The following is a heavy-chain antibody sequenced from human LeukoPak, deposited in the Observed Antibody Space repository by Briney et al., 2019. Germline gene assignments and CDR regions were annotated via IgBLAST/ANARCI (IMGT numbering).Heavy chain of an antibody. CDR3: ARRQLGRVSAAGTYYFDY. J-gene: IGHJ4*02. CDR2: IYHSGST. CDR1: GYSISSGYY. Sequence: PSETLSLTCAVSGYSISSGYYWGWIRQPPGKGLEWIGSIYHSGSTYYNPSLKSRVTISVDTSKNQFSLKLSSVTAADPAVYYCARRQLGRVSAAGTYYFDYWGQGTLVTVSS. V-gene: IGHV4-38-2*01. D-gene: IGHD6-13*01.